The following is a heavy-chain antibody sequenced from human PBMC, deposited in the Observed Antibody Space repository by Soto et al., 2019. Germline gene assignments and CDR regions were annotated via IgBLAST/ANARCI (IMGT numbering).Heavy chain of an antibody. CDR1: GFSLSTSGMC. CDR3: ARIPHGNYYYYMDV. D-gene: IGHD1-26*01. CDR2: IDWDDDK. Sequence: GPTLGNATQTLTLTCTFSGFSLSTSGMCVSWIRQPPGKALEWLARIDWDDDKYYSTSLKTRLTISKDASKNQVVLTMTNMDPVDTATYYCARIPHGNYYYYMDVWGKGTTVTVSS. J-gene: IGHJ6*03. V-gene: IGHV2-70*11.